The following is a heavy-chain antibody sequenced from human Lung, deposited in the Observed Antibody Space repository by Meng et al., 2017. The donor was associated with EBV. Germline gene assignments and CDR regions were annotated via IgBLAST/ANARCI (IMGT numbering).Heavy chain of an antibody. CDR1: RGSRDSGNYD. D-gene: IGHD3-9*01. J-gene: IGHJ4*02. CDR2: IHPSGSA. V-gene: IGHV4-30-4*01. Sequence: VHSPHSRRCLLEPSPTRSLTVTGPRGSRDSGNYDWSWIDQPPRQVLDWIGYIHPSGSAYYNPSLTSRVSISVDTSKNQFSLNLNSMTAADTAVYYCASFDHIPRRNYFDYWGQGTLVTVSS. CDR3: ASFDHIPRRNYFDY.